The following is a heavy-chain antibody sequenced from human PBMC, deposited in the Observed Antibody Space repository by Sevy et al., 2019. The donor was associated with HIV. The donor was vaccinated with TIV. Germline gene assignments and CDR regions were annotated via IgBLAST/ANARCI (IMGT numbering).Heavy chain of an antibody. CDR1: KFPFRSNG. V-gene: IGHV3-30*02. D-gene: IGHD2-2*01. CDR2: INFDGSDR. CDR3: AKDLRVVIPAAMQPADL. Sequence: GESLKISCVASKFPFRSNGFHWVRQHPGKGLEWLSYINFDGSDRKYADSVKGRFTVSRDNSKNTLYLQMNSLRAEDTAVYYCAKDLRVVIPAAMQPADLWGQGTLVTVSS. J-gene: IGHJ5*02.